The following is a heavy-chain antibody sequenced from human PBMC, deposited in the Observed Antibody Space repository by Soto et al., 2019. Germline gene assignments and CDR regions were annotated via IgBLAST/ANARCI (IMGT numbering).Heavy chain of an antibody. Sequence: QVQLQESGPGLVKPSETLSLTCTVSGGSISFYYWSWIRQPPGKGLQWIGYVYYSGSTNYNPSLMSRVTISADTPKNQFSLKLSSVTAADTAVYYCARTSNYYGMDVCGQGTTVTVSS. J-gene: IGHJ6*02. V-gene: IGHV4-59*01. CDR3: ARTSNYYGMDV. CDR1: GGSISFYY. CDR2: VYYSGST.